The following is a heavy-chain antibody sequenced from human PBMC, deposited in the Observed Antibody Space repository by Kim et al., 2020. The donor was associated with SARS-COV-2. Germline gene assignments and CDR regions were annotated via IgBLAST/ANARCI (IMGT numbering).Heavy chain of an antibody. CDR3: ARLVRGPFDY. D-gene: IGHD3-10*01. Sequence: TYYNPALKSRVTITVDTSKNQFSLKLSSVTAADTAVYYCARLVRGPFDYWGQGTLVTVSS. CDR2: T. V-gene: IGHV4-39*01. J-gene: IGHJ4*02.